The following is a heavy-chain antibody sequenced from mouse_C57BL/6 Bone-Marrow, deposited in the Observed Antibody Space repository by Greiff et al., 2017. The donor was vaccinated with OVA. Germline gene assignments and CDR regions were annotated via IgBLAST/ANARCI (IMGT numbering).Heavy chain of an antibody. CDR2: IRSKSNNYAT. CDR3: VRQGVVLD. CDR1: GFSFNTYA. J-gene: IGHJ3*01. Sequence: EVKLQESGGGLVQPKGSLKLSCAASGFSFNTYAMNWVRQAPGKGLEWVARIRSKSNNYATYYADSVKDRFTISRDDSESMLYLQMNNLKTEDTAMYYCVRQGVVLDWGQGTLVTVSA. V-gene: IGHV10-1*01.